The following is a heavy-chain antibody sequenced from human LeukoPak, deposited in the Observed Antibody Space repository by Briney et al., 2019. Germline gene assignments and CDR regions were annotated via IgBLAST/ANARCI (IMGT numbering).Heavy chain of an antibody. CDR2: IKQDGSEK. D-gene: IGHD2-21*02. Sequence: GGSLRLSCAASGFTFSSYWMSWVRQAPGKGLEWVANIKQDGSEKYYVDSVKGRFTISRDNAKNSLYLQMNSLRAEDTAVYYCVTTYCGGDCHFDYWGQGTLVTVSS. CDR3: VTTYCGGDCHFDY. V-gene: IGHV3-7*01. J-gene: IGHJ4*02. CDR1: GFTFSSYW.